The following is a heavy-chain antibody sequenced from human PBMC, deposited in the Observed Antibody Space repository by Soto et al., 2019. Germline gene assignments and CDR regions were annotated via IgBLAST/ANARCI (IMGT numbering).Heavy chain of an antibody. Sequence: QVQLVQSGAEVKKPGSSVKVSCKASGGTFSSYAISWVRQAPGQGLEWMGGIIPIFGTANYAQKFQGRVTIXGXEXXSTAYMELSSLRSEDTAVYYCASSVAKYYYYGMDVGGQGTTVTVSS. CDR3: ASSVAKYYYYGMDV. D-gene: IGHD5-12*01. CDR1: GGTFSSYA. J-gene: IGHJ6*02. V-gene: IGHV1-69*12. CDR2: IIPIFGTA.